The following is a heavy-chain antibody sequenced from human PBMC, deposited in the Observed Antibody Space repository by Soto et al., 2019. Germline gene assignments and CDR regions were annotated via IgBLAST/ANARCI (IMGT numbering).Heavy chain of an antibody. D-gene: IGHD5-12*01. V-gene: IGHV3-23*01. CDR3: AKDREMATTAYYYYGMDV. CDR2: ISGSVGST. CDR1: GFTFSSYA. J-gene: IGHJ6*02. Sequence: EVQLLESGGGLVQPGGSLRLSCAASGFTFSSYAMSWVRQAPGKGLEWVSAISGSVGSTYYADSVKGRFTITRDNSKNTLYLQMNSLRAEDTAVYYCAKDREMATTAYYYYGMDVWGQGTTVTVSS.